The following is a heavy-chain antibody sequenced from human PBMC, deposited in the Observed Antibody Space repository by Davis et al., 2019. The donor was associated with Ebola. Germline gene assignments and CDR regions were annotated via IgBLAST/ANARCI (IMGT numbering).Heavy chain of an antibody. Sequence: MPSETLSLTCTVSGYSISSGYYWGWIRQPPGKGLEWIGSIYHSGSTYYNPSLKSRVTISVDTSKNQFSLKLSSVTAADTAVYYCAREGERAFDIWGQGTMVTVSS. CDR3: AREGERAFDI. CDR1: GYSISSGYY. CDR2: IYHSGST. V-gene: IGHV4-38-2*02. J-gene: IGHJ3*02. D-gene: IGHD3-16*01.